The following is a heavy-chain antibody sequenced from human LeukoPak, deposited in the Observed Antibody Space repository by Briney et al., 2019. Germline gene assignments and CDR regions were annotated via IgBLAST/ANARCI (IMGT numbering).Heavy chain of an antibody. J-gene: IGHJ4*02. D-gene: IGHD6-13*01. CDR3: ARSTYSSSSYYFDY. CDR2: IFYDGSHK. V-gene: IGHV3-33*01. CDR1: GFTFSYSG. Sequence: GRSLRLSCAASGFTFSYSGMHWVRQAPGKGLEWVASIFYDGSHKYYADSVKGRFTISRDNSKNTLYLQMNSLRADDTAVYYCARSTYSSSSYYFDYWGQGSLVTVSS.